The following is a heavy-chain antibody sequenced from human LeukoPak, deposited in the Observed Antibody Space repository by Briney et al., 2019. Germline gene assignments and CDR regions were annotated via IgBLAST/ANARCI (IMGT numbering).Heavy chain of an antibody. CDR3: ARLGSSAPLYYFDY. V-gene: IGHV4-39*01. CDR2: IYYSGST. J-gene: IGHJ4*02. Sequence: SETLSLTCTVSGGSISSSSYYWGWIRQPPGKGLEWIGNIYYSGSTYYNPSLKSRVTISADTSKNQFALKLSSVTAADSAMYYCARLGSSAPLYYFDYWGQGTLVTVSS. CDR1: GGSISSSSYY. D-gene: IGHD6-19*01.